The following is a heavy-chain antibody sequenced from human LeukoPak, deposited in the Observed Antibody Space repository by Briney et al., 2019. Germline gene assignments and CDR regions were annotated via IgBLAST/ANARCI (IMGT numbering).Heavy chain of an antibody. D-gene: IGHD2-2*01. V-gene: IGHV1-2*02. CDR3: ARERRYIVVVPAADITRNWFDP. Sequence: ASVKVSCKASGYTFTGYYMHWVRQAPGQGLEWMGWINPNSDGTNYAQKFQGRVTMTRDTSIGTAYMELSRLRSDDTAVYYCARERRYIVVVPAADITRNWFDPWGQGTLVTVSS. CDR1: GYTFTGYY. CDR2: INPNSDGT. J-gene: IGHJ5*02.